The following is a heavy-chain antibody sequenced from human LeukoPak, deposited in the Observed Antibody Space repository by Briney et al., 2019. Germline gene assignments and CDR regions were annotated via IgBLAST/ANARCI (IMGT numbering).Heavy chain of an antibody. V-gene: IGHV3-48*03. D-gene: IGHD3-10*02. CDR3: AELGITMIGGV. J-gene: IGHJ6*04. Sequence: GSLGLPWAASGFPFSSYEMNWGPQAPGKGLGWVSYISSSGSTIYYADSVKGRFTISRDNAKNSLCLQMNSLRAEDTAVYYCAELGITMIGGVWGKGTTVTISS. CDR1: GFPFSSYE. CDR2: ISSSGSTI.